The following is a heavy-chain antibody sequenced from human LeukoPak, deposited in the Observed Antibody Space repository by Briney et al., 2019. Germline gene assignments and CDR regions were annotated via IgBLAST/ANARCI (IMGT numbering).Heavy chain of an antibody. V-gene: IGHV4-39*01. CDR3: ARRPGGKSDPLDY. J-gene: IGHJ4*02. Sequence: SETLSLTCTVSGGSISSSTSYWAWIRQPPGTGLEWIAIIHYSGSTWYNPSLKSRVTISADTSKNQFSLNLSSVTAADTAVYYCARRPGGKSDPLDYWGQGTLVTVSS. CDR2: IHYSGST. CDR1: GGSISSSTSY. D-gene: IGHD4-23*01.